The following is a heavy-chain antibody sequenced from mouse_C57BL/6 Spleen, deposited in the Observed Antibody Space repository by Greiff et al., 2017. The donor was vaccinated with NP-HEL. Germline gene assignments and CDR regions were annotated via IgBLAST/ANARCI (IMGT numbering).Heavy chain of an antibody. CDR1: GYAFTNYL. Sequence: VQLQQPGAELVRPGTLVKVSCKASGYAFTNYLIEWGKQRPGQGLERIGVINPGSGGTNYNEKFKGKATLTAVKSSSTAYMQLSSLTSEDSAVYFCAGYHYFAVDYWVPGASVTVS. CDR3: AGYHYFAVDY. V-gene: IGHV1-54*01. CDR2: INPGSGGT. J-gene: IGHJ4*01.